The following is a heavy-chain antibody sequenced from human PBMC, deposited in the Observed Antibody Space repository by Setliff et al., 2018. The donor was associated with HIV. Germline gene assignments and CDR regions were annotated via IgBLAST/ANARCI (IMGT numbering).Heavy chain of an antibody. CDR2: IYYSGST. V-gene: IGHV4-31*03. D-gene: IGHD2-21*02. CDR1: GGSISSGDYY. CDR3: ARAVCGGDCYSRLNWFDP. J-gene: IGHJ5*02. Sequence: SETVSLTCTVSGGSISSGDYYWSWIRQHPGKGLEWIGYIYYSGSTYYNPSLKSRVTISVDTSKNQFSLRLSSVTAADTAVYYCARAVCGGDCYSRLNWFDPWGQGTLVTVSS.